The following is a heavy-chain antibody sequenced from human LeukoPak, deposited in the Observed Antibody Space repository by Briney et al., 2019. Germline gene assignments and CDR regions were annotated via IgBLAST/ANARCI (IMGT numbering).Heavy chain of an antibody. CDR3: ARDPSKTTVTTAVASYYMDV. J-gene: IGHJ6*03. CDR2: ISAYNGNT. Sequence: ASVKVSCKASGYTFTSYGISWVRQAPGQGLEWMGWISAYNGNTNYAQKLQGRVTMTTDTSTSTAYMELRSLRSDDTAVYYCARDPSKTTVTTAVASYYMDVWGKGTTVTVSS. V-gene: IGHV1-18*01. D-gene: IGHD4-17*01. CDR1: GYTFTSYG.